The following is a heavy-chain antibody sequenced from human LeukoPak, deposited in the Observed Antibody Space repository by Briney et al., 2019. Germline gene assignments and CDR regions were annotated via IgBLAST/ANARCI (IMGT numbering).Heavy chain of an antibody. Sequence: VASVKVSCKASGYTFTSYYMHWVRQAPGQGLEWMGIINPSGGSTSYAQKFQGRVTMTRDTSTSTVYMDLSSLRSEDTAVYYCARDLPREYYDFWSGYGDDAFDIWGQGTMVTVSS. J-gene: IGHJ3*02. CDR3: ARDLPREYYDFWSGYGDDAFDI. V-gene: IGHV1-46*03. CDR1: GYTFTSYY. CDR2: INPSGGST. D-gene: IGHD3-3*01.